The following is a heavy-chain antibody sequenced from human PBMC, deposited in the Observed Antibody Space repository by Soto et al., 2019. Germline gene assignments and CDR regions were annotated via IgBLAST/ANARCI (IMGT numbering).Heavy chain of an antibody. Sequence: SETLSLTCTVSGGSINGGRYYWNWIRQHPGKGLEWIGYIYESGTTDYNPSLKSRVIISEDTSKNQFSLRLSSVTAADTAVYYCARDRGFGMDAWGQGTMVTVSS. J-gene: IGHJ6*02. CDR3: ARDRGFGMDA. CDR1: GGSINGGRYY. V-gene: IGHV4-31*03. CDR2: IYESGTT.